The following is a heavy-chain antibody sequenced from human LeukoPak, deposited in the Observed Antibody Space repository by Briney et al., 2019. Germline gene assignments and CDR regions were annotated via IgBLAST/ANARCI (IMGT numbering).Heavy chain of an antibody. Sequence: SETLSLTCAVYGGSFSGYYWSWIRQPPGKGLEWIGYIYYSGSTNYNPSLKSRVTISVDTSKNQFSLKLSSVTAADTAVYYCALSKGDYWGQGTLVTVSS. J-gene: IGHJ4*02. CDR1: GGSFSGYY. V-gene: IGHV4-59*01. CDR2: IYYSGST. D-gene: IGHD4-11*01. CDR3: ALSKGDY.